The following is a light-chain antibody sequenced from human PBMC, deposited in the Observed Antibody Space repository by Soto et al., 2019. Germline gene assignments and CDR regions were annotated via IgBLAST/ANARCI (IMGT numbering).Light chain of an antibody. CDR3: SLYTTRNTRQIV. V-gene: IGLV2-14*01. CDR2: DVS. CDR1: SSDVGGYNY. Sequence: QSALTQPASVSGSPGQSITISCTGTSSDVGGYNYVSWYQQHPGKAPKFIIYDVSNRPSGVSNRFSGSKSGNTASLTISGLQAEDEADYYCSLYTTRNTRQIVFGTGTKLTVL. J-gene: IGLJ1*01.